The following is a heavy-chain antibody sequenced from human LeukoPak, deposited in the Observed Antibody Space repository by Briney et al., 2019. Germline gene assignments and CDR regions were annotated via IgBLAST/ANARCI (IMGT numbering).Heavy chain of an antibody. CDR1: GYTFTSYG. J-gene: IGHJ4*02. V-gene: IGHV1-18*04. CDR2: ISAYNGNT. D-gene: IGHD5-12*01. CDR3: AIMGLGLSGYGAFDY. Sequence: ASVKVSCKASGYTFTSYGISWVRQAPGQGLEWMGWISAYNGNTNYAQKLQGRVTMTTDTSTSTAYMELRSLRSDDTAVYCCAIMGLGLSGYGAFDYWGQGTLVTVSS.